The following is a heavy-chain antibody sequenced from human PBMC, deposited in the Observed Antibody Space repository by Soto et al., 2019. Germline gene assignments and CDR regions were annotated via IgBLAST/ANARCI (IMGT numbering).Heavy chain of an antibody. Sequence: SQTLSLTCPVSGGSISRYYWSWIRLPPGKGLEWIGCIYYSGSSNYNPSLNSRVTISVDTSKNQFSLKLSSVTDADTAVYYFAGTGTTQDYSYDYGMDVWAQGTTV. J-gene: IGHJ6*02. CDR1: GGSISRYY. CDR2: IYYSGSS. D-gene: IGHD1-1*01. V-gene: IGHV4-59*01. CDR3: AGTGTTQDYSYDYGMDV.